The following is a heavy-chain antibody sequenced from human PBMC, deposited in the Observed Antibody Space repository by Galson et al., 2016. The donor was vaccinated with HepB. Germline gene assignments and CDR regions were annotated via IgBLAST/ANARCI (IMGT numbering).Heavy chain of an antibody. J-gene: IGHJ4*02. CDR3: AKDPRWLQQGLKYYFDL. CDR2: ISYDGSSK. CDR1: GFTFSLYG. Sequence: SLRLSCAASGFTFSLYGMHWVRQAPGKGLEWVAVISYDGSSKYYADSVKGRFTISRDNSKNTLYLQMKSLRPEDTAVYYCAKDPRWLQQGLKYYFDLWGQGTLATVSS. V-gene: IGHV3-30*18. D-gene: IGHD5-24*01.